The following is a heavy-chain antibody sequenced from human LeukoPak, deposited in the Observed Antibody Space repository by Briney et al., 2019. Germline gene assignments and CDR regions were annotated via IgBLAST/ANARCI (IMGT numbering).Heavy chain of an antibody. Sequence: ASVKVSCKASGGTFSSHAINWVRQATGQGLEWMGWMNPNSGNTGYTQNFQGRVTMTRNTSISTAYMELSSLRSEDTAVYYCARDGDIVVVPAAPKYYYYYGMDVWGQGTTVTVSS. CDR3: ARDGDIVVVPAAPKYYYYYGMDV. D-gene: IGHD2-2*01. V-gene: IGHV1-8*02. CDR2: MNPNSGNT. CDR1: GGTFSSHA. J-gene: IGHJ6*02.